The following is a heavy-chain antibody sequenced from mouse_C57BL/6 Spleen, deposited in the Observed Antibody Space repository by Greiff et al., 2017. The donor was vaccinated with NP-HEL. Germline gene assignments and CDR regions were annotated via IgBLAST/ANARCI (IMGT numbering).Heavy chain of an antibody. CDR1: GYTFTSYW. Sequence: VQLQESGAELVRPGSSVKLSCKASGYTFTSYWMDWVKQRPGQGLEWIGNIYPSDSETHYNQKFKDKATLTVDKSSSTAYMQLSSLTSEDSAVYYCARSDGYPFDYWGQGTTLTVSS. D-gene: IGHD2-3*01. V-gene: IGHV1-61*01. CDR3: ARSDGYPFDY. CDR2: IYPSDSET. J-gene: IGHJ2*01.